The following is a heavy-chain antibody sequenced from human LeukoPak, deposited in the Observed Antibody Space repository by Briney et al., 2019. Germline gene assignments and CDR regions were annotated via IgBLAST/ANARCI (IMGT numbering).Heavy chain of an antibody. D-gene: IGHD2-21*02. CDR1: GFTFSDYY. J-gene: IGHJ5*01. CDR3: ARGDSSYCSGGCYFAS. CDR2: VSSGSSTI. V-gene: IGHV3-11*04. Sequence: GGSLRLSCAASGFTFSDYYMSWIRQAPGKALEWVAYVSSGSSTIYYADSVKGRFTVSRDNGKRSLYLHMNSLRAEDTAMYYCARGDSSYCSGGCYFASWGQGTLVTVSS.